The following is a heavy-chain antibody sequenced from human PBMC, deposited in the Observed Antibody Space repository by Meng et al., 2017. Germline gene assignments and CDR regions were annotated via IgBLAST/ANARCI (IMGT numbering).Heavy chain of an antibody. D-gene: IGHD1-26*01. Sequence: EVQLVVSGGGFFKPGGALSFSCGASGLLFLLSTLHWVRQALGQVLEWVSSISSSSTYKFYADSVNARVTISRDDPNNSLYVQTISMTAGDTAVYYCVRGSGSYSSWGQGTLVTVSS. J-gene: IGHJ5*02. V-gene: IGHV3-21*02. CDR2: ISSSSTYK. CDR3: VRGSGSYSS. CDR1: GLLFLLST.